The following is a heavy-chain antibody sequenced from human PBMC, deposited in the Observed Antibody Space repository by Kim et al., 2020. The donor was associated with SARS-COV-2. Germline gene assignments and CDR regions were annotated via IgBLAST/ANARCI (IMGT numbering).Heavy chain of an antibody. Sequence: SETLSLTCTVSGGSISSSTYYWGWIRQPPGKGLEWIGSIYYSGSTYYNPSLKSRVTISVDTSKNQFSLKLSSVTATDTAVYYCARASRSSNWYNCFDPWGQGTLVTVSS. V-gene: IGHV4-39*01. D-gene: IGHD6-13*01. CDR2: IYYSGST. J-gene: IGHJ5*02. CDR1: GGSISSSTYY. CDR3: ARASRSSNWYNCFDP.